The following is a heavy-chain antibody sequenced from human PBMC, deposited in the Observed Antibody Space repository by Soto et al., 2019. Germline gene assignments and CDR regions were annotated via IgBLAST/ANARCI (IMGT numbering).Heavy chain of an antibody. Sequence: EVQLVESGGGLVQPGGSLRLSCAASGFTFSNYWMHWVRQAPGKGLVWVSRINSDGTRTSYADSVKGRFTISRDNAENTLYLQMNSLTAEDTAVYYCARVAVGYYYMDVWDKGTTVTVSS. CDR2: INSDGTRT. V-gene: IGHV3-74*01. J-gene: IGHJ6*03. CDR1: GFTFSNYW. CDR3: ARVAVGYYYMDV.